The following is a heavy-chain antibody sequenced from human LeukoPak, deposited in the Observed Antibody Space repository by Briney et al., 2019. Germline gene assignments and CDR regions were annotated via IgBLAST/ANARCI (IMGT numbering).Heavy chain of an antibody. CDR2: ISWNSGSI. CDR1: GFTFDDYA. Sequence: PGRSLRLSCAASGFTFDDYAMHWVRQAPGKGLEWVSGISWNSGSIGYADSVKGRFTISRDNAKNSLYLQMNSLRAEDTALYYCAKDITMIAEPPARAFDIWGQGTMVTVSS. D-gene: IGHD3-22*01. CDR3: AKDITMIAEPPARAFDI. V-gene: IGHV3-9*01. J-gene: IGHJ3*02.